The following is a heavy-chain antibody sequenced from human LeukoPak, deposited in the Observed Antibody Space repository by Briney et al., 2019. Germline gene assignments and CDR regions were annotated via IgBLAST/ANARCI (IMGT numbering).Heavy chain of an antibody. CDR1: GGSISSGGYY. CDR3: ARTRYDSSGYYPHYFDY. D-gene: IGHD3-22*01. CDR2: IFYSGST. Sequence: SQTLSLTCTVSGGSISSGGYYWSWIRQHPGKGLEWIGYIFYSGSTYYNPSLKSRITISVDMSKNQFSLKLSSVTAADTAVYYCARTRYDSSGYYPHYFDYWGQGTLVTVSS. J-gene: IGHJ4*02. V-gene: IGHV4-31*03.